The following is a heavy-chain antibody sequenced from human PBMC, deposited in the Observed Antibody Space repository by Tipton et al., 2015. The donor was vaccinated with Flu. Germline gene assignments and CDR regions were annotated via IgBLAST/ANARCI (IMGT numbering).Heavy chain of an antibody. CDR3: ARGRHDFWSGYPNREFDP. CDR2: INHSGST. CDR1: GGSFSGYY. V-gene: IGHV4-34*01. D-gene: IGHD3-3*01. J-gene: IGHJ5*02. Sequence: TLSLTCAAYGGSFSGYYWSWIRQPPGKGLEWIGEINHSGSTNYNPSLKSRVTISVDTSKNQFSLKLSSVTAADTAVYYCARGRHDFWSGYPNREFDPWGQGTLVTVSS.